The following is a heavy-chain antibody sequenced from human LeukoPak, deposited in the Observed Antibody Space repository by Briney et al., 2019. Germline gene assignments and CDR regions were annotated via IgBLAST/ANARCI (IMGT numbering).Heavy chain of an antibody. CDR1: GYTFNSYG. D-gene: IGHD4-17*01. CDR3: ARAVAVHDYGDYFDY. Sequence: GASVKVSCRASGYTFNSYGITWVRQAPGQGLEWMGGIIPIFGTANYAQKFQGRVTITADESTSTAYMELSSLRSEDTAVYYCARAVAVHDYGDYFDYWGQGTLVTVSS. V-gene: IGHV1-69*13. CDR2: IIPIFGTA. J-gene: IGHJ4*02.